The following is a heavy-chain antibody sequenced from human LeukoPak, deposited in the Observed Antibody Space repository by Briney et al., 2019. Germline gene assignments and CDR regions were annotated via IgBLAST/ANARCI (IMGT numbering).Heavy chain of an antibody. CDR2: INPDSGDT. CDR1: EYTFSVYH. J-gene: IGHJ4*02. D-gene: IGHD2-8*01. CDR3: ARGLVREYFDY. Sequence: ASVKVSCKASEYTFSVYHIHWVRQAPGQGLEWMAWINPDSGDTNYAQKFQGRVTMTRDTSISTVYMGLSSLRSEDTAVYYCARGLVREYFDYWGQGTLVTVSS. V-gene: IGHV1-2*02.